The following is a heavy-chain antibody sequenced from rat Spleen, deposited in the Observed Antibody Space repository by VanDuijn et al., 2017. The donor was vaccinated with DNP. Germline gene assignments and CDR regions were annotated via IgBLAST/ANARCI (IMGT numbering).Heavy chain of an antibody. CDR1: GFSLTSYN. CDR3: ARSLATVAPTGAMDA. V-gene: IGHV2-41*01. Sequence: QVQLKESGPGLVQPSQTLSLTCTVSGFSLTSYNVHWVRQPTGKGLEWMGVIWNNGGTRYNSVLKSRLRITKDPTKSQVFLKMNSLQTEDTAMYFWARSLATVAPTGAMDAWGQGTSVTVSS. D-gene: IGHD1-3*01. CDR2: IWNNGGT. J-gene: IGHJ4*01.